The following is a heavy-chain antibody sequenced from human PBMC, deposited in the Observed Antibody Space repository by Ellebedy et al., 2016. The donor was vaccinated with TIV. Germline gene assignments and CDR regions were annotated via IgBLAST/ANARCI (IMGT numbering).Heavy chain of an antibody. Sequence: SETLSLXXTVSGGSISSGGYYWNWIRQHPGKGLEWIGYIYYSGSTYYNPSLKSRVTISVDTSKNQFSLKLSSVTAADTAVYYCARWGGDYNDYWGQGTLVTVSS. J-gene: IGHJ4*02. CDR2: IYYSGST. D-gene: IGHD3-16*01. CDR3: ARWGGDYNDY. CDR1: GGSISSGGYY. V-gene: IGHV4-31*03.